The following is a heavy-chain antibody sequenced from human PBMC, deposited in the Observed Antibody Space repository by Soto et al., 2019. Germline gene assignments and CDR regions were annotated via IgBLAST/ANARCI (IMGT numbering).Heavy chain of an antibody. CDR2: IYPGDSDT. V-gene: IGHV5-51*03. CDR3: ARVPIRTPDY. J-gene: IGHJ4*02. Sequence: PGKSLKISCKGSGYNFASQWIGWVRQMPGKGLEWMGIIYPGDSDTRYSPSFQGQVTISADKSSSTAYLQWNSVKASDTATYFCARVPIRTPDYWGQGTPVTVSS. D-gene: IGHD4-17*01. CDR1: GYNFASQW.